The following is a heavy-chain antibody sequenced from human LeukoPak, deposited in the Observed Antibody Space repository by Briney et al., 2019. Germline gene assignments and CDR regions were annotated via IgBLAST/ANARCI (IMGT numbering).Heavy chain of an antibody. CDR1: GFTFSSYA. J-gene: IGHJ4*02. CDR2: ISGSGDST. V-gene: IGHV3-23*01. Sequence: GGTLRLSCAASGFTFSSYAMTWVRQAQGKGLEWVSEISGSGDSTYYADSVKGRFTISRDNSKNTLYLQMNSLTAEDTAVYYCAKDRGEGPHMYYYDSSGYYYFDYWGQGTLVTVSS. D-gene: IGHD3-22*01. CDR3: AKDRGEGPHMYYYDSSGYYYFDY.